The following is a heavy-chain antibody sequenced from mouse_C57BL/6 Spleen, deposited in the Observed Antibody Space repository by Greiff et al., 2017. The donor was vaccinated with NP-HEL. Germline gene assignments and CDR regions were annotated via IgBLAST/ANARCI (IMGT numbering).Heavy chain of an antibody. V-gene: IGHV1-7*01. Sequence: VMLVESGAELAKPGASVKLSCKASGYTFTSYWMHWVKQRPGQGVEWIGYINPSSGYTKYNQKFKDKATLTADKSSSTAYMQLSSLTYEDSAVYYCARGGDYDFYAMDYWGQGTSVTVSS. CDR3: ARGGDYDFYAMDY. D-gene: IGHD2-4*01. CDR2: INPSSGYT. J-gene: IGHJ4*01. CDR1: GYTFTSYW.